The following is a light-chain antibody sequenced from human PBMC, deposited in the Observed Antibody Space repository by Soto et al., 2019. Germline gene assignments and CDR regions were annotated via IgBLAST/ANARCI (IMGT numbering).Light chain of an antibody. Sequence: DIQMTQSPSSLSAFVGDRVTITCQASQDINNYLNWYQQKPGKAPKLLINDASNLETGVPSRFSGSGSGTDFTFTISSLQAEDIATYFCQQYDNLPLTFGGGTRVEIK. CDR2: DAS. J-gene: IGKJ4*01. CDR3: QQYDNLPLT. CDR1: QDINNY. V-gene: IGKV1-33*01.